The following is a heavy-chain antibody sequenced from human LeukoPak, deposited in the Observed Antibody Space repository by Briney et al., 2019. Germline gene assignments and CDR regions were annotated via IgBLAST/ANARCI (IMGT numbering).Heavy chain of an antibody. V-gene: IGHV3-21*01. CDR3: ARAPTPIYSNYLSLHYFDY. D-gene: IGHD4-11*01. J-gene: IGHJ4*02. Sequence: KPGGSLRLSCAASGFTFSSYSMNWVRQAPGKGLEWVSSISSSSSYIYYADSVKGRFTISRDNAKNSLYLQMNSLRAEDTAVYYCARAPTPIYSNYLSLHYFDYWGQGTLVTVSS. CDR2: ISSSSSYI. CDR1: GFTFSSYS.